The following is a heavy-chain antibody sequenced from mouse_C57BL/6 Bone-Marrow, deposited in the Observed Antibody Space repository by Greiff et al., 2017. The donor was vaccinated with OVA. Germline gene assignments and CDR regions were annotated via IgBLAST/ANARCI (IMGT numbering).Heavy chain of an antibody. CDR2: ISSGSSTI. Sequence: DVQLMESWGGLVKPGGSLKLSCAASGFTFSDYGMHWVRQAPEKGLEWVAYISSGSSTIYYADTVKGRFTISRDNAKNTLFLQMTSLRSEDTAMYYCAREDLGYWGQGTTLTVSS. CDR1: GFTFSDYG. J-gene: IGHJ2*01. CDR3: AREDLGY. D-gene: IGHD4-1*01. V-gene: IGHV5-17*01.